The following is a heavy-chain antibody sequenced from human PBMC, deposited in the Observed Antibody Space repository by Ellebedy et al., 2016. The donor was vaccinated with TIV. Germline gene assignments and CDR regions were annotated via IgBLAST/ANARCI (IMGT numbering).Heavy chain of an antibody. V-gene: IGHV4-59*01. D-gene: IGHD3-16*01. CDR3: ARDSRFRLGEFGY. Sequence: SETLSLTXTVSGGSISSYYWSWIRQPPGKGLEWIGYIYYSGSTNYNPSLKSRVTISVDTSKNQFSLKLSSVTAADTAVYYCARDSRFRLGEFGYWGQGTLVTVSS. CDR2: IYYSGST. CDR1: GGSISSYY. J-gene: IGHJ4*02.